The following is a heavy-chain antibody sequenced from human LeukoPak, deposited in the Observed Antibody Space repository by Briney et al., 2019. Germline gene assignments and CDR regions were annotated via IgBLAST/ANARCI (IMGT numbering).Heavy chain of an antibody. CDR1: GGSFSGYY. V-gene: IGHV4-34*01. J-gene: IGHJ5*02. CDR2: INHSGST. Sequence: SETLSLTCAVYGGSFSGYYWSWIRQPPGKGLEWIGEINHSGSTNYNPSLKSRVTISVDTSKNQFSLKLSSVTAADTAVYYCARGLVTYSSGWYAGKVWFDPWGQGTLVTVSS. D-gene: IGHD6-19*01. CDR3: ARGLVTYSSGWYAGKVWFDP.